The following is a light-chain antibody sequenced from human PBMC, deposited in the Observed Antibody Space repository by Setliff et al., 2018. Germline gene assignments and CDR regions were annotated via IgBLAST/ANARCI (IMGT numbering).Light chain of an antibody. CDR3: SSYSTRTSLDV. J-gene: IGLJ1*01. CDR1: SSDIGAYDY. V-gene: IGLV2-14*03. CDR2: DVS. Sequence: QSALTQPASVSGSPGQSITIYCIGSSSDIGAYDYVAWYQQHPGKAPKLMIYDVSHRPSGVSHRFSASESGNTASLTISGLQVEDEADYYCSSYSTRTSLDVFGTGTKVTVL.